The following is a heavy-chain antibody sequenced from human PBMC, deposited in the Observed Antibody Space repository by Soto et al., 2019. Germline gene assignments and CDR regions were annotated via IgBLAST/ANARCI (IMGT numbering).Heavy chain of an antibody. V-gene: IGHV4-59*08. CDR2: ISYSGST. CDR3: ASRMRAPFGY. Sequence: SETLSLTCTVSGASMSAYYWSWIRQSPGKGLEWIGYISYSGSTNYNPSLKSRITISVDTSKNQFSLKLSSVTAADTAVYYCASRMRAPFGYWGQGTLVTVSS. J-gene: IGHJ4*02. CDR1: GASMSAYY.